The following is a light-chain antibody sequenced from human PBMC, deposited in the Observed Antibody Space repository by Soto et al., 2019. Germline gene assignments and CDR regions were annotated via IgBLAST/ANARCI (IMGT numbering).Light chain of an antibody. Sequence: EIVLTQSPGTLSLSRGERATLSCRASQSVGSSLSWYQQKPGQAPRLLFYGASNRATAIPDRFSGSGSGTDFSLTISRLEPEDFAVYHCQKYSSSPRTFGQGTRLEIK. CDR2: GAS. V-gene: IGKV3-20*01. J-gene: IGKJ5*01. CDR1: QSVGSS. CDR3: QKYSSSPRT.